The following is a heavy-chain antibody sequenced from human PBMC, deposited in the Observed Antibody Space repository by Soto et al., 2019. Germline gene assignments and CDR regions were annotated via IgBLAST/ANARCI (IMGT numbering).Heavy chain of an antibody. V-gene: IGHV1-69*13. CDR2: IIPIFGTA. CDR1: GGTFSSYA. Sequence: GASVKVSCKASGGTFSSYAISWVRQAPGQGLEWMGGIIPIFGTANYAQKFQGRVTITADESTSTAYMELSSLRSEDTAVYYCARARPYDSSGYYLDYWGQGTLVTVSS. D-gene: IGHD3-22*01. CDR3: ARARPYDSSGYYLDY. J-gene: IGHJ4*02.